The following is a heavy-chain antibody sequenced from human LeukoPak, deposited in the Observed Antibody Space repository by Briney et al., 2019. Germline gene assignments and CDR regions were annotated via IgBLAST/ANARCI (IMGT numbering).Heavy chain of an antibody. J-gene: IGHJ6*03. CDR2: IYYSGST. V-gene: IGHV4-59*01. CDR1: GGSISSYY. D-gene: IGHD5-18*01. Sequence: TASETLSLTCTVSGGSISSYYWSWIRQPPGKGLEWIGYIYYSGSTNYNPSLKSRVTISVDTSKNQFSLKLSSVTAADTAVYYCARGEYSYGRYYMDVWGKGTTVTVSS. CDR3: ARGEYSYGRYYMDV.